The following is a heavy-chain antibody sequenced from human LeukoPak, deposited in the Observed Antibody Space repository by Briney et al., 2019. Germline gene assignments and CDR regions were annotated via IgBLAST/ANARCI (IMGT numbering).Heavy chain of an antibody. D-gene: IGHD2-15*01. Sequence: GGSLRLSCAASGFSFSNWWMSWVRQAPGKGLEWVANIKQDGNEKYYVDSVKGGFTISRDNDKNSLYLQMNSLRAEDTAVYYCVREDRSCYYYWGQGTLVTVSS. J-gene: IGHJ4*02. V-gene: IGHV3-7*03. CDR1: GFSFSNWW. CDR2: IKQDGNEK. CDR3: VREDRSCYYY.